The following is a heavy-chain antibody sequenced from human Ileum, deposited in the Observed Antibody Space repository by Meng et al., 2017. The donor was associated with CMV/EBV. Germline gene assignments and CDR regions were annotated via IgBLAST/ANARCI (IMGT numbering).Heavy chain of an antibody. V-gene: IGHV3-53*01. CDR3: ARVPLPVLRFLEWPKFDY. CDR1: GFTVSSNY. Sequence: GESLKISCAASGFTVSSNYMSWVRQAPGKGLEWVSVIYSGGSTYYADSVKGRFTISRDNAKNTLYLQMNSLRAEDTAVYYCARVPLPVLRFLEWPKFDYWGQGTLVTVSS. D-gene: IGHD3-3*01. CDR2: IYSGGST. J-gene: IGHJ4*02.